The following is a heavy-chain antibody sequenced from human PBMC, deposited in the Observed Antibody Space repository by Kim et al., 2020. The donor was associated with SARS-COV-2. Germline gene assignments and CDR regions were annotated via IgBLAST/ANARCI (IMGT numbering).Heavy chain of an antibody. V-gene: IGHV4-34*01. D-gene: IGHD6-19*01. CDR2: INHSGST. CDR1: GGSFSGYY. CDR3: ARDAYSSGWYGDDAFDI. Sequence: SETLSLTCAVYGGSFSGYYWSWIRQPPGKGLEWIGEINHSGSTNYNPSLKSRVTISVDTSKNQFSLKLSSVTAADTAVYYCARDAYSSGWYGDDAFDIWG. J-gene: IGHJ3*02.